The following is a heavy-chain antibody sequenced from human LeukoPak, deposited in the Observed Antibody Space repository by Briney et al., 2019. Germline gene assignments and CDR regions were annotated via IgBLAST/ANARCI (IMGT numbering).Heavy chain of an antibody. CDR1: GFTVSSNY. Sequence: HPGGSLRLSCAASGFTVSSNYMSWVRQAPGKGLEWVSVIYSGGSTYYADSVKGRFTISRDNSKNTLYLQMNSLRAGDTAVYYCARYCSGGSCYASDYWGQGTLVTVSS. CDR2: IYSGGST. V-gene: IGHV3-53*01. CDR3: ARYCSGGSCYASDY. J-gene: IGHJ4*02. D-gene: IGHD2-15*01.